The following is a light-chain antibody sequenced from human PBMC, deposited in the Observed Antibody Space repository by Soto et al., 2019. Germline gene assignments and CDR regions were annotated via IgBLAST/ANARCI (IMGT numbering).Light chain of an antibody. J-gene: IGLJ1*01. Sequence: SALTQPPSASGSPGQSVTISCTGVSSDVGNYDYVLWYQQYPGKAPKLIIFEVNKRPSGVPDRFSGSKAGNTASLTISGLLDDDEADYFCASFRSGTILVFGSGTKVTV. CDR2: EVN. CDR3: ASFRSGTILV. V-gene: IGLV2-8*01. CDR1: SSDVGNYDY.